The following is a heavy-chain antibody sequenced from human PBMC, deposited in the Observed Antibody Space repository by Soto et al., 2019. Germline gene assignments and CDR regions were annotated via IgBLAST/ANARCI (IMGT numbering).Heavy chain of an antibody. CDR3: TRKDSNFYYYCMDV. D-gene: IGHD4-4*01. Sequence: EVQLVESGGGLVQPGRSLRLSCTASGFTFGDYAMSWVRQAPGKGLEWVGFIRSKAYGGTTEYAASVKGRFTISRDDSKSIAYLQMNSLKTEDTAVYYCTRKDSNFYYYCMDVWGQGTTVTVSS. J-gene: IGHJ6*02. V-gene: IGHV3-49*04. CDR1: GFTFGDYA. CDR2: IRSKAYGGTT.